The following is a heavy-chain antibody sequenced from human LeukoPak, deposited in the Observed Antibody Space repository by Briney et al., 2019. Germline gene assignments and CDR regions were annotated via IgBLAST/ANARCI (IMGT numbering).Heavy chain of an antibody. CDR3: ASAWGVVVPAAIQY. CDR1: GFTFSSYW. J-gene: IGHJ4*02. V-gene: IGHV3-7*01. CDR2: IKQDGSEK. D-gene: IGHD2-2*01. Sequence: GGSLRLSCAASGFTFSSYWMSWVRQAPGKGLEWVANIKQDGSEKYYVGSVKGRFTISRDNAKNSLYLQMSSLRAEDTAVYYCASAWGVVVPAAIQYWGQGTLVTVSS.